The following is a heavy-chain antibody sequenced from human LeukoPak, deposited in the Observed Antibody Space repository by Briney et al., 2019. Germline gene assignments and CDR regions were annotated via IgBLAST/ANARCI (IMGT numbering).Heavy chain of an antibody. CDR1: GFTFSSYG. CDR2: ISYDGSNK. CDR3: AKDSSGYYYGFDY. Sequence: GRSLRLSCAASGFTFSSYGMHWVRQAPGKGLEWVAVISYDGSNKYYADSVKGRSTISRDNSKNTLYLQMNSLRAEDTALYYCAKDSSGYYYGFDYWGQGTLVTVSS. J-gene: IGHJ4*02. D-gene: IGHD3-22*01. V-gene: IGHV3-30*18.